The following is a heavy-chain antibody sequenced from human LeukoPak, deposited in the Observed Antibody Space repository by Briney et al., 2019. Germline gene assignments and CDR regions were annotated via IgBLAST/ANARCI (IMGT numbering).Heavy chain of an antibody. CDR1: GYTFTNFG. J-gene: IGHJ4*02. CDR3: ARDRRSHYDILAGSLDS. D-gene: IGHD3-9*01. V-gene: IGHV1-18*04. CDR2: ISPNNDNT. Sequence: ASVKVSCKASGYTFTNFGLSWVRQAPGQGLEWMGWISPNNDNTNYARTFQGRVTMTTDTSTNTAYMELRSLRSDDTAVYYCARDRRSHYDILAGSLDSWGQGILVTVSS.